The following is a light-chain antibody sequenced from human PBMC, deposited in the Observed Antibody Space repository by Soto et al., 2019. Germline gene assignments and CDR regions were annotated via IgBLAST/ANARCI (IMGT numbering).Light chain of an antibody. V-gene: IGLV2-14*01. CDR1: STDVGDSNH. Sequence: QSALTQPASVSGSPGQSITISCTGTSTDVGDSNHVSWYQHHPGKAPKLIICEVSYRPSGVSNRFSGSKSAYTASLTISGLQAEDEADYYCNSQTTSGIRVFGTGTKVTV. CDR2: EVS. CDR3: NSQTTSGIRV. J-gene: IGLJ1*01.